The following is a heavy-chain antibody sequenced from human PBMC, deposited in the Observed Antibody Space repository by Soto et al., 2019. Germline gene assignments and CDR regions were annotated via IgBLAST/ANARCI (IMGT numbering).Heavy chain of an antibody. CDR1: GDSVSNSGYY. Sequence: PSETLSLTCTVSGDSVSNSGYYWGWIRQPPGKGLEWIGSIYHSGSTYYNPSLKSRVTISVDTSKNQFSLKLSSVTAADTAVYYCARVGGYGMDVWGQGTTVTVSS. J-gene: IGHJ6*02. D-gene: IGHD3-10*01. CDR3: ARVGGYGMDV. V-gene: IGHV4-38-2*02. CDR2: IYHSGST.